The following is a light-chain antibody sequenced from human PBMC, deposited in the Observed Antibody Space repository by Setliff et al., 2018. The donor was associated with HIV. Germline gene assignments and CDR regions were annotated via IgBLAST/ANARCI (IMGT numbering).Light chain of an antibody. J-gene: IGLJ1*01. CDR2: EVT. Sequence: ALTQPASVSGSPGQSIIISCTGTSSDVGGYNYVSWYQQHPGKAPKLIIYEVTNRPSGVSDRFSGSKSVNTASLTISGLQTEDEADYYCNSYTTSGTRVFGTGTKV. V-gene: IGLV2-14*01. CDR3: NSYTTSGTRV. CDR1: SSDVGGYNY.